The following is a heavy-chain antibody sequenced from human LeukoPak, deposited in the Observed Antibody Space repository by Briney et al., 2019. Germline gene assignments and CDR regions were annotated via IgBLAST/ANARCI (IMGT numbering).Heavy chain of an antibody. Sequence: SETLSLTCAVYGGSFSGYYWSWIRQPPGKGLEWIGEINHSGSTNYNPSLKSRVTISVDTSKNQFSLKLSSVTAADTAVYYCARERYCSSTSCCLDYWGQGTLVTVSS. CDR3: ARERYCSSTSCCLDY. J-gene: IGHJ4*02. D-gene: IGHD2-2*01. V-gene: IGHV4-34*01. CDR1: GGSFSGYY. CDR2: INHSGST.